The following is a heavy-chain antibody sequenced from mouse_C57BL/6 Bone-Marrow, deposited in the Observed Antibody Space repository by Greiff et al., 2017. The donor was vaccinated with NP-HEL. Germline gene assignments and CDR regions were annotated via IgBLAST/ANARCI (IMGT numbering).Heavy chain of an antibody. V-gene: IGHV14-4*01. J-gene: IGHJ2*01. Sequence: EVQGVESGAELVRPGASVKLSCTASGFNIKDDYMHWVKQRPEQGLEWIGWIDPENGDTYSASKFQGQATITAAQSSNTAYQQLSSLPSDDTAVYYCTTSDHYCPFGGQGTTLTVSS. CDR2: IDPENGDT. CDR3: TTSDHYCPF. D-gene: IGHD1-1*01. CDR1: GFNIKDDY.